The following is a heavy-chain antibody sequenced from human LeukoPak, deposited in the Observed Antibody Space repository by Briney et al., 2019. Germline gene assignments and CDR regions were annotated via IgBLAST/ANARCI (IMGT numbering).Heavy chain of an antibody. J-gene: IGHJ4*02. CDR3: ARDNNGPDY. V-gene: IGHV3-7*01. CDR1: GFTFSTYW. CDR2: IKQDDSET. Sequence: EGSLRLSCAASGFTFSTYWMTWVRQAPGKGLEWVANIKQDDSETYYVDSVKGRFTISRDNAKNSLYLQMNSLRAEDTAVYYCARDNNGPDYWGQGTLVTVSS. D-gene: IGHD2-8*01.